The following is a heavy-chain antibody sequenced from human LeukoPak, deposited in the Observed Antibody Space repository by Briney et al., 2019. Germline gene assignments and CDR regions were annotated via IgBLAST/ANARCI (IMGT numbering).Heavy chain of an antibody. CDR1: GFSFSTYT. V-gene: IGHV3-21*01. CDR2: ISTSSSYK. J-gene: IGHJ3*02. CDR3: ASEPAADDAFDI. D-gene: IGHD1-14*01. Sequence: GGSLRLSCAVSGFSFSTYTMNWVRQAPGRGLEWVASISTSSSYKHHADSVEGRFTISRDNAKNSLYLQMNSLRAEDTAVYYCASEPAADDAFDIWGQGTMVTVSS.